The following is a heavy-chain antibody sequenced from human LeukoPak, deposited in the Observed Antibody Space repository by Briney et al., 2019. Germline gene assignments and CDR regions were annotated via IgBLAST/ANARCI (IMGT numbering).Heavy chain of an antibody. D-gene: IGHD2-21*02. CDR2: VSPKTGDR. J-gene: IGHJ5*02. Sequence: VASVTVSCTASGYSFSNFHINWVRQASGQGLEWIGWVSPKTGDRGYALKFQGRVTMTSDTSETTVYMEVRSLTSEDTAVYYCARTPPKGDIDTWGQGTMVTVSS. V-gene: IGHV1-8*01. CDR1: GYSFSNFH. CDR3: ARTPPKGDIDT.